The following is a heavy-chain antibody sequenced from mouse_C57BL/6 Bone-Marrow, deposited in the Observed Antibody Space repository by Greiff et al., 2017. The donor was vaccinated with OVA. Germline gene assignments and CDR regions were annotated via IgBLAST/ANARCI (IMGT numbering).Heavy chain of an antibody. Sequence: QVQLQQSGAELVRPGASVTLSCKASGYTFTDYEMHWVKQTPVHGLEWIGAIDPETGGTAYNQKFTGKAILTADKSSSTAYMELRSLTSEDSAVYYCTRGGWLPFAYWGQGTLVTVSA. V-gene: IGHV1-15*01. J-gene: IGHJ3*01. CDR3: TRGGWLPFAY. D-gene: IGHD2-3*01. CDR1: GYTFTDYE. CDR2: IDPETGGT.